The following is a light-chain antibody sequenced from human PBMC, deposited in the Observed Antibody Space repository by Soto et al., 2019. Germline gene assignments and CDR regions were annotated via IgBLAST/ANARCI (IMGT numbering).Light chain of an antibody. J-gene: IGLJ1*01. CDR2: EVS. CDR3: SSYTSSSTRV. V-gene: IGLV2-14*01. CDR1: SSDVGGYNY. Sequence: QSVLTQPASVSGSPGPSITISCTGTSSDVGGYNYVSWYQQLPGKAPKLMIYEVSNRPSGVSNRFSGSKSGNTASLTISGLQAEDEADYYCSSYTSSSTRVFGTGTKVTVL.